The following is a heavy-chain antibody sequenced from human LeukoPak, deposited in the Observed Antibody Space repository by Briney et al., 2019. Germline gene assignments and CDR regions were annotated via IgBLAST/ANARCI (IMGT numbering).Heavy chain of an antibody. J-gene: IGHJ5*02. CDR3: ARDSGTTGEVKFDP. CDR2: ISGSGTI. V-gene: IGHV4-4*07. CDR1: GGSINSC. Sequence: SETLSLTCTVSGGSINSCWSWIRQPAGKGLEWIGRISGSGTITYNPALQSRLSISIDTSKNQFSLKLMSVTAADTAVYYCARDSGTTGEVKFDPWGQGTLVTVSS. D-gene: IGHD3-10*01.